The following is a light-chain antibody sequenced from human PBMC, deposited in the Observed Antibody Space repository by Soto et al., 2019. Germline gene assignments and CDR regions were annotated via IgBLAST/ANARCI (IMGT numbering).Light chain of an antibody. V-gene: IGLV2-14*03. Sequence: QSVLTQPASVSGSPGRSVTISCTGTSSDVGDFNYVSWYQHLPGRAPKLIIYDVTNRPSGISYRFSASKSGRTASLTISGLQAEDEADYYCSSYSISTTHVVFGGGTKLTVL. CDR2: DVT. CDR3: SSYSISTTHVV. J-gene: IGLJ2*01. CDR1: SSDVGDFNY.